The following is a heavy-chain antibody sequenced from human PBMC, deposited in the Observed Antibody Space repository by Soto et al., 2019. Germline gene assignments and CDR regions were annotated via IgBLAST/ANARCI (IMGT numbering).Heavy chain of an antibody. Sequence: LSLTCAVSRGSGRSDNYYWTWIPQTPGKGLEWLGFISNTGNTKYNPSLKSRVTISLDTSKNHFSLRLPSLTAADTAEYYCADEIPRDGYHFGSVALDVWGQGTPVNVCS. V-gene: IGHV4-61*03. CDR1: RGSGRSDNYY. J-gene: IGHJ6*02. CDR2: ISNTGNT. D-gene: IGHD5-12*01. CDR3: ADEIPRDGYHFGSVALDV.